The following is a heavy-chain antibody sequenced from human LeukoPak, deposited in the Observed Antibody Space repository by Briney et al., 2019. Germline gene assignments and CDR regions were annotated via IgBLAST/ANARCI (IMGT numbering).Heavy chain of an antibody. CDR2: ISSSGSTL. V-gene: IGHV3-48*03. J-gene: IGHJ6*02. CDR3: ARRWYLDV. Sequence: GGSLRLSCAVSGLTFSYYEMNWVRQAPGEGLEWVSYISSSGSTLYYADSVKGRFTISRDNAKNSLYLQMNSLRAEDTAVYYCARRWYLDVWGQGTTVTVSS. CDR1: GLTFSYYE. D-gene: IGHD2-15*01.